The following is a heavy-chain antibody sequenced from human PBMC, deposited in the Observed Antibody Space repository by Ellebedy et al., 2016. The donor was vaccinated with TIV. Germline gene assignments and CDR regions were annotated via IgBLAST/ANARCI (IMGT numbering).Heavy chain of an antibody. J-gene: IGHJ4*02. V-gene: IGHV3-23*01. Sequence: PGGSLRLSCAASGFTFSSYAMSWVRQAPGKGLEWVSAISGSGGSTYYADSVKGRFTISRDNSKNTLYLQMNSLRAEDTAVYYCAKDHRRRRDIGLEMATTLFDYWGQGTLVTVSS. CDR1: GFTFSSYA. D-gene: IGHD5-24*01. CDR2: ISGSGGST. CDR3: AKDHRRRRDIGLEMATTLFDY.